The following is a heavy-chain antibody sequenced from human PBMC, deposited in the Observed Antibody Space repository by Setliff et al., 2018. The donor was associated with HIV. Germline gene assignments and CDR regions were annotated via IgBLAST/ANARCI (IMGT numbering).Heavy chain of an antibody. CDR1: GDSISSISHY. D-gene: IGHD6-19*01. V-gene: IGHV4-39*01. CDR2: IYYSGGT. CDR3: ARRFEQWLAFDY. J-gene: IGHJ4*02. Sequence: SETLSLTCTVSGDSISSISHYWGWIRQPPGKGREWIGNIYYSGGTDYNPSLKSRVTISIDKSKNQFSLKLGSVTAADTAVYYCARRFEQWLAFDYWGQGTQVTVSS.